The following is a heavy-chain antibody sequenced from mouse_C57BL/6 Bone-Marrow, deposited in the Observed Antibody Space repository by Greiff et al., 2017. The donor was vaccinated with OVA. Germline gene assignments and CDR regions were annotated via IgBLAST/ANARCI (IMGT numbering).Heavy chain of an antibody. Sequence: VQLQQSVAELARPGASVKLSCKASGYTFTSYGISWVKQRTGQGLEWIGEIYPRSGNTYYNEKFKGKATLTADKSSSTAYMELRSLTSEDSAVYFCARWLLEDYAMDYWGQGTSVTVSS. CDR2: IYPRSGNT. D-gene: IGHD2-3*01. CDR1: GYTFTSYG. CDR3: ARWLLEDYAMDY. V-gene: IGHV1-81*01. J-gene: IGHJ4*01.